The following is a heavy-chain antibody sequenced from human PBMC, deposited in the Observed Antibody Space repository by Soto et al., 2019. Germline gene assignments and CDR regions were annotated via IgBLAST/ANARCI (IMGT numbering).Heavy chain of an antibody. CDR1: GGSISSGDYY. CDR2: IYYSGST. CDR3: ARVDTAMVLFDY. V-gene: IGHV4-30-4*01. J-gene: IGHJ4*02. Sequence: PSETLSLTCTVSGGSISSGDYYWGWIRQPPGKGLEWIGYIYYSGSTYYNPSLKSRVTISVDTSKNQFSLKLSSVTAADTAVYYCARVDTAMVLFDYWGQGTLVTVS. D-gene: IGHD5-18*01.